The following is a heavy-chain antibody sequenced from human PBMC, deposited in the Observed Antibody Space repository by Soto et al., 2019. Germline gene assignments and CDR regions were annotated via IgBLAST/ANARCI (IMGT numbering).Heavy chain of an antibody. Sequence: SETLSLTCTVSGGSVSSGSYYWSWIRQPPGKGLEWIGYIYYSGSTNYNPSLKSRVTISVDTSKNQFSLKLSSVTAADTAVYYCARGGYDSSSSRENFDYWGQGTLVTVSS. CDR3: ARGGYDSSSSRENFDY. CDR1: GGSVSSGSYY. J-gene: IGHJ4*02. CDR2: IYYSGST. V-gene: IGHV4-61*01. D-gene: IGHD6-6*01.